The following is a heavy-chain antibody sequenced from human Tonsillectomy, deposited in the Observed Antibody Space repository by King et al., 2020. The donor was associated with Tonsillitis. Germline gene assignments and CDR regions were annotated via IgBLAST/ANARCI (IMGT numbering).Heavy chain of an antibody. Sequence: VQLVESGGGLVKPGGSLRLSCAASGFTFSNYNMNWVRQAPGKGLEWVSSISSSSSYIYYADSVRGRFTISRYNAKNSLFLQMTSLRAEDTAVYYCARESEGFDHWGQGTLVTVSS. CDR3: ARESEGFDH. CDR1: GFTFSNYN. J-gene: IGHJ4*02. CDR2: ISSSSSYI. V-gene: IGHV3-21*01. D-gene: IGHD3-3*01.